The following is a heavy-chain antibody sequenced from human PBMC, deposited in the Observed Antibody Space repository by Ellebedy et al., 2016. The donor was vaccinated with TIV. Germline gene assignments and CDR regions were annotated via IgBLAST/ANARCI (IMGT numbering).Heavy chain of an antibody. CDR1: GDSVTSSSYY. CDR3: ARGQKVFEDYFDV. CDR2: IYYLGSQ. Sequence: SETLSLXCSLSGDSVTSSSYYWGWIRQPPGKGLEWVGSIYYLGSQYYNPSLKSRGVISIDTSKNQFSLNLNSVTAADTAVYYCARGQKVFEDYFDVWGRGTTVSVSS. D-gene: IGHD3-3*01. J-gene: IGHJ6*03. V-gene: IGHV4-39*01.